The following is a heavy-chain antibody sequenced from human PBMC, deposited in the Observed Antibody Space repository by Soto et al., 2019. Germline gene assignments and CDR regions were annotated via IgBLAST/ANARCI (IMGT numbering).Heavy chain of an antibody. D-gene: IGHD6-19*01. CDR1: GDSVSSNSAA. CDR3: AREGLDRYSSPGDAFDI. V-gene: IGHV6-1*01. CDR2: TYYRSKWYN. Sequence: SQTLSLTCAISGDSVSSNSAAWNWIRQSPSRGLEWLGRTYYRSKWYNDYAVSVKSRITINPDTSKNQFSLQLNSVTPEDTAVYYCAREGLDRYSSPGDAFDIWGQGTMVTVSS. J-gene: IGHJ3*02.